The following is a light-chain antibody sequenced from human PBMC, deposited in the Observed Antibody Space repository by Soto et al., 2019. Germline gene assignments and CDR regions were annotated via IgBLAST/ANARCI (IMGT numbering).Light chain of an antibody. CDR3: SSYAASNNFYFV. V-gene: IGLV2-8*01. Sequence: QSALTQPPSASGSPGQSVTISCTGTSSDVGGYNYVSWYQQYPGRAPKLMIYEVTKRPSGVPDRFSGSKSGNTASLPVSGLQAEDEADYYCSSYAASNNFYFVFGGGTKLTV. CDR1: SSDVGGYNY. CDR2: EVT. J-gene: IGLJ3*02.